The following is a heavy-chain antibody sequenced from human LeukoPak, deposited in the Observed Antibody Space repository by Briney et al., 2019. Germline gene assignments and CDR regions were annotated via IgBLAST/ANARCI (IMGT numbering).Heavy chain of an antibody. V-gene: IGHV4-59*01. D-gene: IGHD2-15*01. CDR1: GGSISSSY. CDR3: ARAPVAATYWFDP. Sequence: SETLSLICTVSGGSISSSYWSSIRQPPGKGLGWIGYIYCSGSTNYNPSLKGRLTISVATSKNHISLKMSSVTAAGPAVYYCARAPVAATYWFDPWGQGTLVTASS. CDR2: IYCSGST. J-gene: IGHJ5*02.